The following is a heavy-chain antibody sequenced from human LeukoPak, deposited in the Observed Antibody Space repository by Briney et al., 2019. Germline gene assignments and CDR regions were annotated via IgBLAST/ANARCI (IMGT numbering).Heavy chain of an antibody. CDR1: GDSITNNNW. D-gene: IGHD6-19*01. J-gene: IGHJ2*01. Sequence: SETLSLTCAVSGDSITNNNWWSWVRQPPGKGLEWIGEIYHSGSTKYNPSLKSRVSISVDKSRNQFSLKLSSLTAADTAVYYCARDVGYGSVWTNPRPGYFDLWGRGTLVTVSS. V-gene: IGHV4-4*02. CDR3: ARDVGYGSVWTNPRPGYFDL. CDR2: IYHSGST.